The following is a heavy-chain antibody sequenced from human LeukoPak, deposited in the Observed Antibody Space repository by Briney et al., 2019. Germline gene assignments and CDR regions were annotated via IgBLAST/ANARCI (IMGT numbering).Heavy chain of an antibody. D-gene: IGHD3-22*01. CDR1: GGSISSGGYS. J-gene: IGHJ4*02. CDR3: ARRANYYDSSGYKVYYFDY. CDR2: IYHSGST. V-gene: IGHV4-30-2*01. Sequence: SETLSLTCAVSGGSISSGGYSWSWIRQPPGKGLEWIGYIYHSGSTYYNPSLKSRVTISVDRSKNQFSLKLSSVTAADTAVYYCARRANYYDSSGYKVYYFDYWGQGTLVTVSS.